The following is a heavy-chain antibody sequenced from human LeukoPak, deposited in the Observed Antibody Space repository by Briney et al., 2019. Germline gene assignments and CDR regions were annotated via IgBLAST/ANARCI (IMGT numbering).Heavy chain of an antibody. V-gene: IGHV5-51*01. J-gene: IGHJ3*01. CDR2: IYPGDSET. Sequence: GEPLKISCKASGYSFSDHWIGWVRHMPGKGLEWVTIIYPGDSETRYSPSLQGQVTISADKSINTVYLQWNSLRASDTAMYYCARQRGYRMTKDGFDVWGQGTMITVSS. D-gene: IGHD2-2*03. CDR3: ARQRGYRMTKDGFDV. CDR1: GYSFSDHW.